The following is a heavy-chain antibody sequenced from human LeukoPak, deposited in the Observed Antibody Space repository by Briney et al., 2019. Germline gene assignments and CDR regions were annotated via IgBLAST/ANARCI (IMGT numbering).Heavy chain of an antibody. CDR3: AKLGNEGSSSSLIDY. CDR2: IYTSGST. Sequence: SQTLSLTCTVSGGSISSGSYYWNWIRQPAGKGLEWIGRIYTSGSTNYNPSLKSRVTISVDTSKNQFSLKLSSVTAADTAVYYCAKLGNEGSSSSLIDYWGQRTLVTVSS. V-gene: IGHV4-61*02. J-gene: IGHJ4*02. D-gene: IGHD6-13*01. CDR1: GGSISSGSYY.